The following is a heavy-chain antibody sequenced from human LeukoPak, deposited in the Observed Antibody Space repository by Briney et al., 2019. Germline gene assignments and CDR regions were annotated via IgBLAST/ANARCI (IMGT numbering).Heavy chain of an antibody. CDR2: INHSGNT. Sequence: PSETLSLTCAVYGGSFSGYYWSWIRQPPGKGLEWIGEINHSGNTNYNPSLKSRVTISVDTSKNQFSLKLSSVTAADTAVYYCARGRQWGGQLLYQLYDSSGYYSDNWIDPWGQGTQVTVSS. CDR3: ARGRQWGGQLLYQLYDSSGYYSDNWIDP. D-gene: IGHD3-22*01. CDR1: GGSFSGYY. V-gene: IGHV4-34*01. J-gene: IGHJ5*02.